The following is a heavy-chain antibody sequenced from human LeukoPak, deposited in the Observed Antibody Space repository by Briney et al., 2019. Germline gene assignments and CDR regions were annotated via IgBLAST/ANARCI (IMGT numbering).Heavy chain of an antibody. CDR3: ARDRDGYNNPGY. D-gene: IGHD5-24*01. V-gene: IGHV3-21*01. Sequence: GGSLRLSCAASGFTFSSYSMNWVRQAPGKGLEWVSSISSSSSFLYYADSVKGRFTISRDNAKNSLYLQMNSLRAEDTAVYYCARDRDGYNNPGYWGQGTLVTVSS. CDR1: GFTFSSYS. CDR2: ISSSSSFL. J-gene: IGHJ4*02.